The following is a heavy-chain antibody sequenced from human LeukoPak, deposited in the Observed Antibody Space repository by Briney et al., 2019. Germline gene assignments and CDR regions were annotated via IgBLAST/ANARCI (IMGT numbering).Heavy chain of an antibody. D-gene: IGHD3-22*01. CDR2: INPNSGGT. Sequence: ASVKVSCKASGYTFTGYYIHWVRQAPGQGLEWMGWINPNSGGTKYAQKFQARATLTRDTSISSAYMELTRLRSDDTAVYYCARDTYYYDSSGYPRGTFDIWGQGTMVTVSS. CDR3: ARDTYYYDSSGYPRGTFDI. V-gene: IGHV1-2*02. CDR1: GYTFTGYY. J-gene: IGHJ3*02.